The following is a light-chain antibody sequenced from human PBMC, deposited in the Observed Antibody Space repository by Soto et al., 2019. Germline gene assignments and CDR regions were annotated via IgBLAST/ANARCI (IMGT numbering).Light chain of an antibody. CDR1: QSIGNW. CDR3: QQYNWT. Sequence: DIQMTQSPSTLSASVGDRVTITCRASQSIGNWLAWYQQKPGKAPNLLIYKAPNLESGVLSRFSGSGSGTEFTLTISSLQHDDFATYYCQQYNWTFGQGTKVEIK. V-gene: IGKV1-5*03. CDR2: KAP. J-gene: IGKJ1*01.